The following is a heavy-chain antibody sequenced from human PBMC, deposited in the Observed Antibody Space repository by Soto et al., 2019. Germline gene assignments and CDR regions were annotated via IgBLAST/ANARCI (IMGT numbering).Heavy chain of an antibody. Sequence: GGSLRLSCAASGFTFSICGMNWVRQAPGKGLEWVSYISSSSGTIYYADSVKGRFTISRDNAKNSLYLQMNSLRDEDTAVYFCVRDRNYYDSSGLSRWGQGTMVTVS. D-gene: IGHD3-22*01. V-gene: IGHV3-48*02. J-gene: IGHJ3*01. CDR2: ISSSSGTI. CDR1: GFTFSICG. CDR3: VRDRNYYDSSGLSR.